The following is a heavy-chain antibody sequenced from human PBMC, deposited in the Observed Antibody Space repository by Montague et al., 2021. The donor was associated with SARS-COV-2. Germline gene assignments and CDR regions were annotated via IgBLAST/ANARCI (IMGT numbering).Heavy chain of an antibody. V-gene: IGHV4-61*02. Sequence: TLSLTCTVSGGSISSPGYYWSWIRQPAGKGLEWIERIYTSGTTNYNPSLKSRVTISVDTSKNRFSLKLTSVTAADTAVYYCARLTAVTSSLDFWGQGTLVPVSS. CDR2: IYTSGTT. CDR1: GGSISSPGYY. J-gene: IGHJ4*02. CDR3: ARLTAVTSSLDF. D-gene: IGHD4-17*01.